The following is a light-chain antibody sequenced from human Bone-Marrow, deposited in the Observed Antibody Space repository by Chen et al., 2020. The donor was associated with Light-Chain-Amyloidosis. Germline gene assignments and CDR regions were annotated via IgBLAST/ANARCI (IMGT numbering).Light chain of an antibody. CDR3: QQYGASPRT. Sequence: ETVLTQSPGTLSLSPGERATLSCRASQNVRSNWLAWYQQKPGQAPRLLIFGSSIRATGISDRVSGSGSGTDFTLTISRLEPEDFAVYYCQQYGASPRTFGQGTKLEI. J-gene: IGKJ2*01. CDR2: GSS. V-gene: IGKV3-20*01. CDR1: QNVRSNW.